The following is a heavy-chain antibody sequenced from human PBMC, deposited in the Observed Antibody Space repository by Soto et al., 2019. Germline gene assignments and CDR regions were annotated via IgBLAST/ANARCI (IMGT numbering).Heavy chain of an antibody. CDR1: GVSISSYY. D-gene: IGHD6-19*01. V-gene: IGHV4-4*07. J-gene: IGHJ4*02. CDR2: SYSSGST. CDR3: AIGSGWQDMDY. Sequence: PSETLSLTCTVSGVSISSYYWTWIRQPAGKGLEWIGRSYSSGSTDYNPSLKSRVTMSADTSKNQFSLKLNSVTAADTAVYYCAIGSGWQDMDYWGQGALVTVSS.